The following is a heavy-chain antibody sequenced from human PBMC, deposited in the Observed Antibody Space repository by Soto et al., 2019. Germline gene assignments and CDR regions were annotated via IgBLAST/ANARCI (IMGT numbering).Heavy chain of an antibody. J-gene: IGHJ3*01. Sequence: GRSLRLSCAASGFTFSTSEMYWVRQAPGKGLEWVSYIHPSGQPIFYADSVKGRFTISRDNAKNSLYLQISSLRAEDSAVYYCARRASRWGQGTMVTVSS. CDR2: IHPSGQPI. V-gene: IGHV3-48*03. D-gene: IGHD1-26*01. CDR3: ARRASR. CDR1: GFTFSTSE.